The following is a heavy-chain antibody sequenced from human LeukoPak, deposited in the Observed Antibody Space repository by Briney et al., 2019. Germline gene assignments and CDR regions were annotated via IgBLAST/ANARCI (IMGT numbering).Heavy chain of an antibody. J-gene: IGHJ4*02. V-gene: IGHV3-53*01. CDR3: ARNGYCSSTSCSSFDY. Sequence: GGSLRLSCAASGFTVSSHYMSWVRQAPGKGLEWVSVIYSGGSTYYADSVKGRFTISRDNSKNTLYLQMNSLRAEDTAVYYCARNGYCSSTSCSSFDYWGQGTLVTVSS. CDR2: IYSGGST. CDR1: GFTVSSHY. D-gene: IGHD2-2*01.